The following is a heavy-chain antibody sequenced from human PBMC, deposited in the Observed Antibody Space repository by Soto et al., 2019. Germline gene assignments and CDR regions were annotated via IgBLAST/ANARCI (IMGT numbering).Heavy chain of an antibody. CDR2: IKQDGSEK. V-gene: IGHV3-7*01. D-gene: IGHD6-6*01. CDR3: ARSIAARLNWFDP. Sequence: EVQLVESGGGLVQPGGSLRLSCVASGFTFSSYWMSWVRQAPGKGLEWVANIKQDGSEKYYVDSVKGRFTISRDNAKNSLYLQMNSLRAEDTAVYYCARSIAARLNWFDPWGQGTLVTVSS. J-gene: IGHJ5*02. CDR1: GFTFSSYW.